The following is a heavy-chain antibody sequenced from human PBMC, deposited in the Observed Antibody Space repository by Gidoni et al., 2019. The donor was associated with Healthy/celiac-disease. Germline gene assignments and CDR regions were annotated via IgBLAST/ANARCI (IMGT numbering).Heavy chain of an antibody. Sequence: EVQLVESGGVVVQPGGSLRLSCAASGFTFDDYTMHWVRQAPGKGLEWVSLISWDGGSTYYADSVKGRFTISRDNSKNSLYLQMNSLRTEDTALYYCAKVSLARIAAAGKGRRSAEYFQHWGQGTLVTVSS. CDR3: AKVSLARIAAAGKGRRSAEYFQH. D-gene: IGHD6-13*01. J-gene: IGHJ1*01. CDR1: GFTFDDYT. V-gene: IGHV3-43*01. CDR2: ISWDGGST.